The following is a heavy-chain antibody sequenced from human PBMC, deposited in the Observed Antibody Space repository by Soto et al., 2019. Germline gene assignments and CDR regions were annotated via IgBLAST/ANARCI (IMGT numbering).Heavy chain of an antibody. V-gene: IGHV3-21*01. CDR1: GFTFSSYS. D-gene: IGHD2-2*01. CDR3: AIEPVPAAYFDY. CDR2: ISSSSSYI. J-gene: IGHJ4*02. Sequence: EVQLVESGGGLVKPGGSLRLSCAASGFTFSSYSMNWVRQAPGKGLEWVSSISSSSSYIYYADSVKGRFTISRDNAKNSLYLQMNSLRAEDTAVYYRAIEPVPAAYFDYWGQGTLVTVSS.